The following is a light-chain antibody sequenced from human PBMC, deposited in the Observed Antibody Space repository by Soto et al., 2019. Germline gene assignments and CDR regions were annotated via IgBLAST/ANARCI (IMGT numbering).Light chain of an antibody. Sequence: EIVLTQSPATLSLSPGERATLSCRASQSVSSYLAWYQQKPGQAPRLLIHDASNRATGIPARFSGSGSGTDVALTISGLEPADFAIYYCQQRSTWPPTFGQGTHVEIK. V-gene: IGKV3-11*01. CDR3: QQRSTWPPT. J-gene: IGKJ1*01. CDR2: DAS. CDR1: QSVSSY.